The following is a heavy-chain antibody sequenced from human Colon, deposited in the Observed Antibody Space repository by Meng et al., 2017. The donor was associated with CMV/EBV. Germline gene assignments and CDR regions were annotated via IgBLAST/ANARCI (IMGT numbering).Heavy chain of an antibody. D-gene: IGHD1-7*01. CDR2: ISGDGATT. V-gene: IGHV3-23*01. CDR1: GFTFSTYS. J-gene: IGHJ6*02. Sequence: GGSLRLSCATSGFTFSTYSMSWVRQAPGKGLEWVSAISGDGATTYYADSVKGRFTMSRDNSKNSLYLQMNGLRAEDTALYYCAKDISPVGGSTGYHGMDVWGQGTTVTVSS. CDR3: AKDISPVGGSTGYHGMDV.